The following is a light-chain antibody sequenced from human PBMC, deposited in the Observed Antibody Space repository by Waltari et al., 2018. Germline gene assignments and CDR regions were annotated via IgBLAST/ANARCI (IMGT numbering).Light chain of an antibody. CDR2: GAS. V-gene: IGKV3-20*01. Sequence: EIVLTQSPGTLSLSPGEGATLSCRTSQPIRTTYLAWYQQTPGQAPTLLIYGASSRATGVPDRFTGSGSGTDFSLTISSLEPEDFATYYCQQYDISPLTFGGGTKVEIK. J-gene: IGKJ4*01. CDR3: QQYDISPLT. CDR1: QPIRTTY.